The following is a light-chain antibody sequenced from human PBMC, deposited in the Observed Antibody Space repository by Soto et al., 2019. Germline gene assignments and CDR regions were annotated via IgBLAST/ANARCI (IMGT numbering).Light chain of an antibody. J-gene: IGKJ1*01. CDR3: QQYKSYSWT. V-gene: IGKV1-5*01. CDR2: HAF. Sequence: DIQMTQSPSTLSASVGDRVTITCRASQSISSYLAWYQQKPGKAPKLLIYHAFDLESGVPSRFSGSGSGTEFTLTISSLQRDDFATYFCQQYKSYSWTFGQGTKVEMK. CDR1: QSISSY.